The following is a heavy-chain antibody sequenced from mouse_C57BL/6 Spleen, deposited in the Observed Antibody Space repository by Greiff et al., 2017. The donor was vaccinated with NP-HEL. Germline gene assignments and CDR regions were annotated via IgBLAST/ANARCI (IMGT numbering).Heavy chain of an antibody. J-gene: IGHJ2*01. Sequence: QVQLQQPGAELVRPGSSVKLSCKASGYTFTSYWMHWVKQRPIQGLEWIGDIYPGSGSTNYNEKFKSKATLTVDTSSSTAYMQLSSLTSEDSAVYYCARLDSSGYVGYWGQGTTLTVSS. CDR2: IYPGSGST. CDR1: GYTFTSYW. D-gene: IGHD3-2*02. V-gene: IGHV1-55*01. CDR3: ARLDSSGYVGY.